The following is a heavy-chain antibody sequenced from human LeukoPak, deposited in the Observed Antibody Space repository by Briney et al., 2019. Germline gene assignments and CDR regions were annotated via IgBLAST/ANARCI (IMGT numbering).Heavy chain of an antibody. V-gene: IGHV4-59*01. CDR2: MYNSGST. CDR1: GGSFSGYN. D-gene: IGHD2/OR15-2a*01. J-gene: IGHJ2*01. Sequence: SETLSLTCAVYGGSFSGYNWNWLRQPPGKGLEWIGYMYNSGSTNNNPSLKRRVTISVDKSKNQFSLKLSSVTAADTAVYYCAKESNSSDNWYFDLWGRGTLVTVSS. CDR3: AKESNSSDNWYFDL.